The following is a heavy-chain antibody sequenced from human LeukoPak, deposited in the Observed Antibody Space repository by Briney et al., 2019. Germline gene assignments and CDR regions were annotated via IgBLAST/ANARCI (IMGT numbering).Heavy chain of an antibody. D-gene: IGHD4-17*01. Sequence: GGSLRLSCAASGFTFSTFAMNWVRQAPGKGLEWVSYISSSSSTIYYADSVKGRFTISGDNAKNSLYLQMNSLRAEDTAVYYCARVFIGDYGDYQFDYWGQGTLVTVSS. CDR3: ARVFIGDYGDYQFDY. J-gene: IGHJ4*02. V-gene: IGHV3-48*01. CDR1: GFTFSTFA. CDR2: ISSSSSTI.